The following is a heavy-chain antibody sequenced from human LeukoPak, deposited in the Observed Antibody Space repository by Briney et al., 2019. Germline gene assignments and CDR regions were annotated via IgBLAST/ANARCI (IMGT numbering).Heavy chain of an antibody. CDR3: ARGIYYDSSGYYYGFDY. CDR1: GGSISSYY. Sequence: PSETLSLTCTVSGGSISSYYWSWIRQPPGKGLEWIGEINHSGSTNYNPSLKSRVTISVDTSKNQFSLKLSSVTAADTAVYYCARGIYYDSSGYYYGFDYWGQGTLVTVSS. D-gene: IGHD3-22*01. J-gene: IGHJ4*02. CDR2: INHSGST. V-gene: IGHV4-34*01.